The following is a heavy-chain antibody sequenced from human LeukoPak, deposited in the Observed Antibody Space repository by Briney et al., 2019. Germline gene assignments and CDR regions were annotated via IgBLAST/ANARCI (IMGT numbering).Heavy chain of an antibody. CDR2: IYTSGST. CDR1: GGSISSYY. V-gene: IGHV4-4*07. D-gene: IGHD3-22*01. CDR3: ARAPYDSSGYDHRLFDY. Sequence: SETLSLTCTVSGGSISSYYWSWIRQPAGKGLEWIGRIYTSGSTNYNPSLKSRVTMSVDTSKNQFSLKLSSVTAADTAVYYCARAPYDSSGYDHRLFDYWGQGTLVTVSS. J-gene: IGHJ4*02.